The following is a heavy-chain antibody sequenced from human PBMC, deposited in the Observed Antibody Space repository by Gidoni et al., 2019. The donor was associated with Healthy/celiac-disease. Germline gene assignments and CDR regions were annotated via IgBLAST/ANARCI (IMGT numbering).Heavy chain of an antibody. Sequence: QITLKESGPTLVKPTQTLTLTCTFSGFSLSTSGVGVGWIRQPPGKALEWLALIYWDDDKRYSPSLKSRLTITKDTSKNQVVLTMTNMDPVDTATYYCALVRWYALYFDYWGQGTLVTVSS. CDR2: IYWDDDK. D-gene: IGHD6-13*01. CDR3: ALVRWYALYFDY. V-gene: IGHV2-5*02. CDR1: GFSLSTSGVG. J-gene: IGHJ4*02.